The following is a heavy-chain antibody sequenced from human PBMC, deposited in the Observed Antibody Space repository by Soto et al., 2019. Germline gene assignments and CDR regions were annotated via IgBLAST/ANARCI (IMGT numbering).Heavy chain of an antibody. CDR1: AYTFTTYA. V-gene: IGHV1-3*01. CDR2: INAGNGNT. CDR3: ARVPTYYYMGV. Sequence: ASVKVSCKASAYTFTTYAMHWVRQAPGQRLEWMGWINAGNGNTKYSQKFQGRVTITRDTSASTGYMELSSLRSEDTAVYYCARVPTYYYMGVSGKGTTVTVSS. J-gene: IGHJ6*03.